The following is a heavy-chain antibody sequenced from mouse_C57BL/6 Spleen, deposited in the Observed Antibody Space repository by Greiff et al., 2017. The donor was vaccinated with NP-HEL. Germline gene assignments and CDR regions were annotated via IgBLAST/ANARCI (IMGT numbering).Heavy chain of an antibody. CDR2: INPSTGGT. J-gene: IGHJ1*03. CDR1: GYSFTGYS. V-gene: IGHV1-42*01. Sequence: VQLQQSGPELVKPGASVKISCKASGYSFTGYSMNWVKQSPEKSLEWIGEINPSTGGTTYNQKFKAKATLTVDKSSSTAYMQLKSLTSEDSAVYYCARNYYGSSEYFDDWGTGTTVTVSS. CDR3: ARNYYGSSEYFDD. D-gene: IGHD1-1*01.